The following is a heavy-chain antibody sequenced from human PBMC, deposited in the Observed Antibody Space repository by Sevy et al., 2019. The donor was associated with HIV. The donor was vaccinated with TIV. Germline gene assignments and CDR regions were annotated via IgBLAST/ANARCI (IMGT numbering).Heavy chain of an antibody. V-gene: IGHV1-69*13. CDR2: IIPIFDTA. CDR1: GGTFTSYG. J-gene: IGHJ6*03. Sequence: ASVKVSCKASGGTFTSYGFSWVRQAPGQGLEWMGGIIPIFDTAFYAQKFEGRVTITADGSTTTAYMELSSLTVEDTAVYYCARGDSFCSGTSCAYDYYYYMAVWGTGTTVTVSS. CDR3: ARGDSFCSGTSCAYDYYYYMAV. D-gene: IGHD2-2*01.